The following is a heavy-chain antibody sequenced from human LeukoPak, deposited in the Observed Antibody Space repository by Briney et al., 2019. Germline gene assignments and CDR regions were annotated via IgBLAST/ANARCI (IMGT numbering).Heavy chain of an antibody. CDR1: GYTFTSYA. CDR3: ARGPRITIFGVVKSVWFGP. D-gene: IGHD3-3*01. Sequence: ASVKVSCKASGYTFTSYAMHWVRQAPGQRLEWMGWINAGNGNTKYSQKFQGRVTITRDTSASTAYMELSSLRSEDTAVYYCARGPRITIFGVVKSVWFGPWGQGTLVTVSS. V-gene: IGHV1-3*01. J-gene: IGHJ5*02. CDR2: INAGNGNT.